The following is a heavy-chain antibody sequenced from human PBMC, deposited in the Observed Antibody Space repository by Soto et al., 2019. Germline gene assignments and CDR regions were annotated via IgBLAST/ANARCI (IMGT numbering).Heavy chain of an antibody. CDR2: IYYSGST. V-gene: IGHV4-31*03. D-gene: IGHD3-22*01. CDR3: AREYYYDSSGYLGPGAFDM. CDR1: GGSISSGGYY. J-gene: IGHJ3*02. Sequence: SETLSLTCTVSGGSISSGGYYWSWIRQHPGKGLEWIGYIYYSGSTYYNPSLKSRVTISVDTSKNQFSLKLSSVTAADTAVYYCAREYYYDSSGYLGPGAFDMWGQGTMVTVSS.